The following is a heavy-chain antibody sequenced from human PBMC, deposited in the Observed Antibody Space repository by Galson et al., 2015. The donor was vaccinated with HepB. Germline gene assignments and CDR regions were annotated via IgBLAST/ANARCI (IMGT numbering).Heavy chain of an antibody. CDR2: ISSSSSTI. D-gene: IGHD5-12*01. CDR3: ASHQTRDSGYDWEPDYFDY. V-gene: IGHV3-48*01. Sequence: SLRLSCAASGFTFSSYSMNWVRQAPGKGLEWVSYISSSSSTIYYADSVKGRFTISRDNAKNSLYLQMNSLRAEDTAVYYCASHQTRDSGYDWEPDYFDYWGQGTLVTVSS. CDR1: GFTFSSYS. J-gene: IGHJ4*02.